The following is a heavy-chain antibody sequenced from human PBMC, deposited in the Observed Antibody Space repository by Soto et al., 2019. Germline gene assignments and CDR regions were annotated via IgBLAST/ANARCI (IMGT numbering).Heavy chain of an antibody. D-gene: IGHD1-20*01. CDR2: ISAYTGNT. Sequence: QVQLVQSGAEVKKPGASVKVSCKASGYTFSNYGISWVRQAPGQGLEWMGWISAYTGNTNYAQKLQGRVTITTDTSTNTAYLELRNLRSDDTAVYYCARDTASYNTALEHWGQGTLVTVSS. CDR1: GYTFSNYG. V-gene: IGHV1-18*01. J-gene: IGHJ1*01. CDR3: ARDTASYNTALEH.